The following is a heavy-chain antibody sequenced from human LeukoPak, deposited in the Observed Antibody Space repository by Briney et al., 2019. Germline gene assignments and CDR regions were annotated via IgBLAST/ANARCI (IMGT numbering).Heavy chain of an antibody. Sequence: GGSLRLSCAASGFTFSSYGMHWVRQAPGKGLEWVAVISYDGSNKYNADSVKGRFTISRDNSKNTLYLQMTSLRAEDTAVYYCAKDGRFGELSLDYWGQGTLVTVSS. V-gene: IGHV3-30*18. D-gene: IGHD3-10*01. J-gene: IGHJ4*02. CDR3: AKDGRFGELSLDY. CDR1: GFTFSSYG. CDR2: ISYDGSNK.